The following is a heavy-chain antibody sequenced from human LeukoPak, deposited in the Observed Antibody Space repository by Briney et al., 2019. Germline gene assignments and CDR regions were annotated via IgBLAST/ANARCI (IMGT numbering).Heavy chain of an antibody. Sequence: ASVKVSCKASGYTFTGYYMHWVRQAPGQGLEWMGWLNPNSGGTNYAQKFQGRVTMTRDTSISTAYMELSRLRSDDTAVYYCARGMVRGVIIPNWFDPWGQGTLVTVSS. CDR3: ARGMVRGVIIPNWFDP. D-gene: IGHD3-10*01. CDR1: GYTFTGYY. J-gene: IGHJ5*02. CDR2: LNPNSGGT. V-gene: IGHV1-2*02.